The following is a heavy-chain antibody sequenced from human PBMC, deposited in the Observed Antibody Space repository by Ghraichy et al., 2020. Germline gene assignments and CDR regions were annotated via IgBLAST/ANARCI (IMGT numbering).Heavy chain of an antibody. J-gene: IGHJ4*02. V-gene: IGHV3-48*02. D-gene: IGHD3-22*01. Sequence: GESLNISCAASGFTFSGYSMNWVRQAPGKGLEWVAYISITRTTIYNTDVVRGRFTISRDNAKNSLYLHMNSLRDEDTAVYYCARTHSSGYLPLDYWGQGTLVTVSS. CDR3: ARTHSSGYLPLDY. CDR2: ISITRTTI. CDR1: GFTFSGYS.